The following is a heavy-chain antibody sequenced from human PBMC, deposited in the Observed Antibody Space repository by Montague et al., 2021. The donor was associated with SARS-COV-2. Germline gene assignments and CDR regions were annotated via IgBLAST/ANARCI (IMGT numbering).Heavy chain of an antibody. CDR1: GGSLSGYY. CDR2: ISHSEST. V-gene: IGHV4-34*01. J-gene: IGHJ6*02. CDR3: ARVPYRLLFVPRYYGMDV. Sequence: SETLSLTCAVYGGSLSGYYWSWIRQPPGEGLVWIAEISHSESTSYNPSLKSRVTISVDTSKNQCSLKLSSATAADTAVYYCARVPYRLLFVPRYYGMDVWGQGTTVTVSS. D-gene: IGHD2-2*01.